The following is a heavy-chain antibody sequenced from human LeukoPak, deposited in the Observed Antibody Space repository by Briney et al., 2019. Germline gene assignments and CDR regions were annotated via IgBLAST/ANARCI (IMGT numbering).Heavy chain of an antibody. CDR1: GFTFSNYA. V-gene: IGHV3-23*01. D-gene: IGHD3-22*01. CDR2: ISGSGANT. CDR3: TRVYDSSGYYHYFDY. Sequence: PGGSLRLSCAASGFTFSNYAMSWVRQAPGKGLEWVSAISGSGANTYYADSVKGRFTISRDNSKNTLYLQMNSLRAEDTAVYYCTRVYDSSGYYHYFDYWGQGTLVTVSS. J-gene: IGHJ4*02.